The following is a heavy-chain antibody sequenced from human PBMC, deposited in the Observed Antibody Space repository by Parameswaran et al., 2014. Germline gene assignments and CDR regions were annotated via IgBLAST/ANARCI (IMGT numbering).Heavy chain of an antibody. Sequence: RLVRQAPGQGLEWMEGVIPIFGTANYAQKFQGRVTITADESTSTAYMELSSLRSEDTAVYYCARVGTLRFSSMGYYGMDVWGPRDHGHRLL. CDR3: ARVGTLRFSSMGYYGMDV. D-gene: IGHD3-3*01. J-gene: IGHJ6*01. V-gene: IGHV1-69*01. CDR2: VIPIFGTA.